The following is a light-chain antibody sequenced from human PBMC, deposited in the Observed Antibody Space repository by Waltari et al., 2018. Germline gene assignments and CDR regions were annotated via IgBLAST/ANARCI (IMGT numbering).Light chain of an antibody. CDR3: QQYLLFWT. CDR1: QTINGW. V-gene: IGKV1-5*01. CDR2: DAS. J-gene: IGKJ1*01. Sequence: DIQMTQSPSSLSASVGHRVTITCRASQTINGWLAWYQQKPGKAPELLIHDASTLESGVPPRFSGSGSGTEFTLTISSVQPEDVATYYCQQYLLFWTFGQGTRVEIK.